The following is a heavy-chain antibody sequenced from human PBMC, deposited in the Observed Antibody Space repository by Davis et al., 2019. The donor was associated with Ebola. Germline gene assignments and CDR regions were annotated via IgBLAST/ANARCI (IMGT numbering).Heavy chain of an antibody. CDR2: IYTSGST. J-gene: IGHJ4*02. D-gene: IGHD6-13*01. V-gene: IGHV4-4*07. CDR3: ARVFGSSWYIAFDY. CDR1: GGSISSHY. Sequence: PSETLSLTCTVSGGSISSHYWSWIRQPAGKGLEWIGPIYTSGSTNYNPSLKSRVTMSVDTSKNQFSLKLSSVTAADTAVYYCARVFGSSWYIAFDYWGQGTLVTVSS.